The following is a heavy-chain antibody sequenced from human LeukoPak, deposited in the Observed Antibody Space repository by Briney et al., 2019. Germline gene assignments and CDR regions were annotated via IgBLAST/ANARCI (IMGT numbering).Heavy chain of an antibody. V-gene: IGHV3-21*01. D-gene: IGHD2-21*02. CDR1: GFTFSSYS. CDR2: ISSSSSYI. J-gene: IGHJ3*02. Sequence: GGSLRLSCAASGFTFSSYSMNWVRQAPGKGLEWVSSISSSSSYIYYADSVKGRSTISRDNAKNSLYLQMNSLRAEDTAVYYCARVRSFCGGDCYETDAFDIWGQGTMVTVSS. CDR3: ARVRSFCGGDCYETDAFDI.